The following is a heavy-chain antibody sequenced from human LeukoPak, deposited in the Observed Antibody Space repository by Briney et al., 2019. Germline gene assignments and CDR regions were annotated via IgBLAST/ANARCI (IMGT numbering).Heavy chain of an antibody. D-gene: IGHD6-13*01. Sequence: PSETLSLTCTVSGGSISSGSYYWSWIRQPAGKGLEWIGHIYTSGYTNYNSSLKSRVTISVDTSKNQFSLKLSSVTAADTAFYYCARGEIAAAGTNWFDPWGQGTLVTVSS. J-gene: IGHJ5*02. V-gene: IGHV4-61*09. CDR2: IYTSGYT. CDR3: ARGEIAAAGTNWFDP. CDR1: GGSISSGSYY.